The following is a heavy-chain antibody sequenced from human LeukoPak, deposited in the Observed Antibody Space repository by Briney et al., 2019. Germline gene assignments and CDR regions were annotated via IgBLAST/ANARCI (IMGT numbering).Heavy chain of an antibody. Sequence: PGGSLRLSCAASGFTFSNYAMYWVRQAPGKGLEWVSTISDSGGSTRYAGSVKGRFSISRDNSKNTLCLQMSSLGVEDTAVYYCARENLQGDSDAFDIWGQGTMVTVSS. CDR1: GFTFSNYA. D-gene: IGHD2-21*02. J-gene: IGHJ3*02. CDR2: ISDSGGST. CDR3: ARENLQGDSDAFDI. V-gene: IGHV3-23*01.